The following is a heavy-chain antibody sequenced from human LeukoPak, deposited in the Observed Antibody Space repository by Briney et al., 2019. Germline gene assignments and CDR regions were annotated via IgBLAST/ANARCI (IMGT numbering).Heavy chain of an antibody. J-gene: IGHJ6*03. D-gene: IGHD3-3*01. CDR1: GYTFTGYY. Sequence: ASVKVSCKASGYTFTGYYMHWVRQAPGQGLEWMGWINPNSGGTNYAQKFQGRVTMTRDTSISTAYMELSRLRSDDTAVYYCARAKEDFWSGYYNYYYMDVWGKGTTVTVSS. CDR2: INPNSGGT. V-gene: IGHV1-2*02. CDR3: ARAKEDFWSGYYNYYYMDV.